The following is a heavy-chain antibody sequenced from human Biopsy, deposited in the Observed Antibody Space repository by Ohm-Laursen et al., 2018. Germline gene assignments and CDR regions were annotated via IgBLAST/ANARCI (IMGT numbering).Heavy chain of an antibody. D-gene: IGHD1-26*01. CDR3: ARGEGSSWFDP. CDR2: ISPYNGDT. Sequence: GASVKVSCKASGYTFTNYGIGWVRQAPGQGLEWMGWISPYNGDTDYAQKLQGRVTMTTDTSTSTAYMDLRSLRSDDTAVYFCARGEGSSWFDPWGHGTLVTVSS. CDR1: GYTFTNYG. V-gene: IGHV1-18*01. J-gene: IGHJ5*02.